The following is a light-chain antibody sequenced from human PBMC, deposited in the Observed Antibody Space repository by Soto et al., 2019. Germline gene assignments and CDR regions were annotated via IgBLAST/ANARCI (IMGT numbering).Light chain of an antibody. CDR3: CSYAGSSTLA. CDR2: EGS. CDR1: SSDVGSYNL. J-gene: IGLJ2*01. V-gene: IGLV2-23*01. Sequence: QSALTQPASVSGSPGQSITISCTGTSSDVGSYNLVSWYQQHPGKAPKLMIYEGSKRPSGVSNRFSGSKSGNTASLTISGLQAEDEADYYCCSYAGSSTLAFGGGTKLTGL.